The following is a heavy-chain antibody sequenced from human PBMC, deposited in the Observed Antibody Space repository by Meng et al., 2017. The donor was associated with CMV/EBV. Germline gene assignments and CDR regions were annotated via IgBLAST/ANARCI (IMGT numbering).Heavy chain of an antibody. CDR1: GGSISSSSYY. CDR2: INHSGST. J-gene: IGHJ6*02. CDR3: AIYFYDHAMDV. Sequence: SETLSLTCTVSGGSISSSSYYWNWIRQPPGKGLEWIGEINHSGSTNYNPSLKSRVTVSVDTSKNQFSLRLSSVTAADTAVYYCAIYFYDHAMDVWGQGTTVTVSS. V-gene: IGHV4-39*07.